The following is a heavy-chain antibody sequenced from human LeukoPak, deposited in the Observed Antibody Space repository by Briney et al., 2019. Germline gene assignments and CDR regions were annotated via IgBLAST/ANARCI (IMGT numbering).Heavy chain of an antibody. D-gene: IGHD6-19*01. CDR2: IYTSGST. V-gene: IGHV4-4*07. J-gene: IGHJ4*02. Sequence: SETLSLTCTVSGGSISSHLWSWIRQPAGKGLEWIGRIYTSGSTDYNPSLKSRVTMSVDTSKNQFSLKLNSVTAADTAVYYCARGPRNSDWYSIDYWGQGTLATVSS. CDR3: ARGPRNSDWYSIDY. CDR1: GGSISSHL.